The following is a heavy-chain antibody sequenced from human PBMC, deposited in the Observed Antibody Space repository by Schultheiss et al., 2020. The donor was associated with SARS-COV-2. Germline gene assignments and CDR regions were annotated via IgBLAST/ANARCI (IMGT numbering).Heavy chain of an antibody. Sequence: GESLKISCAASGFTFSRFGMYWVRQAPGKGLEWVAVIRNDGSNRYYVDSVKDRFTISRDNSKNTLYLQMNSLRAEDTAVYYCARGGPRAVAPMDVWGQGTTVTVSS. V-gene: IGHV3-33*07. CDR2: IRNDGSNR. J-gene: IGHJ6*02. D-gene: IGHD6-19*01. CDR1: GFTFSRFG. CDR3: ARGGPRAVAPMDV.